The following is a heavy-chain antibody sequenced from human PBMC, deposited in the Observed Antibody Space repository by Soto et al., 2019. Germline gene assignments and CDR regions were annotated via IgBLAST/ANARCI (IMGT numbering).Heavy chain of an antibody. Sequence: EVQLVESGGGLVQPGGSLRLSCAASGFTVSTDWMYWVRQAPGKGLEWVSVIRGGGNTFYADSVEGRFTVSRDNSKTTVYLQMNSLRAEDTAVYYCVRENYYYGMDVWGQGTTVSVSS. V-gene: IGHV3-66*01. CDR3: VRENYYYGMDV. CDR2: IRGGGNT. J-gene: IGHJ6*02. CDR1: GFTVSTDW.